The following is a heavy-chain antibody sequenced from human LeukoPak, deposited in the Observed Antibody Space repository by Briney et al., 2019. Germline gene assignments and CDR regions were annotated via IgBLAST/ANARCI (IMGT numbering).Heavy chain of an antibody. Sequence: NPSETLSLTCAVSGGSISSGGYSWSWIRQPPGKGLEWIGYIYHSGSTNYNPSLKSRVSISVDTSKNQFSLKLSSVTAADTAVYYCARDLSGSYLDYWGQGTLVTVSS. V-gene: IGHV4-30-2*01. CDR2: IYHSGST. CDR1: GGSISSGGYS. D-gene: IGHD1-26*01. J-gene: IGHJ4*02. CDR3: ARDLSGSYLDY.